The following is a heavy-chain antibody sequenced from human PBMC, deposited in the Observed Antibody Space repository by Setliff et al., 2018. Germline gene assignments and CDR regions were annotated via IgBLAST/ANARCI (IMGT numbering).Heavy chain of an antibody. J-gene: IGHJ1*01. CDR3: ARVDFTMIQGVIGH. CDR2: SNHGRST. D-gene: IGHD3-10*01. CDR1: GESFSNNY. V-gene: IGHV4-34*01. Sequence: SETLSLTCSVYGESFSNNYWSWIRQTPGKGLEWIGESNHGRSTSYHPSLKSRLTMSVDTSKNQFSLKLTSVTAADTAVYYCARVDFTMIQGVIGHWGQGTLVTVSS.